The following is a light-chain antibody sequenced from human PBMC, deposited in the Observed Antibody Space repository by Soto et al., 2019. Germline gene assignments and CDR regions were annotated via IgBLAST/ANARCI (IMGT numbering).Light chain of an antibody. CDR1: QSISSTY. J-gene: IGKJ2*01. CDR3: QQYFGSRFT. V-gene: IGKV3-20*01. Sequence: SVLTQSPGTLSLSPGEGATLSCRTSQSISSTYLAWYQQRPGQAPRLLIYAASSRATSIPDRFRGSGSGTDFTLTISRLEPEDFAVYDCQQYFGSRFTVGQGTKLEIK. CDR2: AAS.